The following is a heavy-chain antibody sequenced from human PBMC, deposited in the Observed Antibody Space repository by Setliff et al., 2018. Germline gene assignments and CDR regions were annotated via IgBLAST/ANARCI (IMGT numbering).Heavy chain of an antibody. CDR2: LYTSGDT. CDR3: ARDRVVVLAGRRGFYFDY. Sequence: SETLSLTCAVSGSAISSGHYWGWIRQPPGKGGLEWIGRLYTSGDTNYNPSLKSRVSMSLDTSKNQFSLKLSSVTAADTAVYYCARDRVVVLAGRRGFYFDYWGQGTLVTVSS. J-gene: IGHJ4*02. CDR1: GSAISSGHY. V-gene: IGHV4-38-2*02. D-gene: IGHD2-15*01.